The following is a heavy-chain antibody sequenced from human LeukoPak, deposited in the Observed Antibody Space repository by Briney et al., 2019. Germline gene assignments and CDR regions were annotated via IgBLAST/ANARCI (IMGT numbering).Heavy chain of an antibody. Sequence: GGSLRLSCAASGFTFSNYAMSWVRQAPGKGLEWVSAISGSASSTYHADSVKGRFTISRDNSKNTLYLQMNSLRAEDTAVYYCARDRIAVAGIHGAFDIWGQGTMVTVSS. J-gene: IGHJ3*02. CDR1: GFTFSNYA. V-gene: IGHV3-23*01. D-gene: IGHD6-19*01. CDR2: ISGSASST. CDR3: ARDRIAVAGIHGAFDI.